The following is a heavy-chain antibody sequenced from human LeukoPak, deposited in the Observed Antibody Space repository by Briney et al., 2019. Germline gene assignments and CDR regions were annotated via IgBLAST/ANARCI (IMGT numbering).Heavy chain of an antibody. CDR1: GGSFSGYY. V-gene: IGHV4-59*01. Sequence: SETLSLTCAVYGGSFSGYYWSWIRQPPGKGLEWIGYIYYSGSTNYNPSLKSRVTISVDTSKNQFSLKLSSVTAADAAVYYCARGTVAGIPFDYWGQGTLVTVSS. CDR2: IYYSGST. J-gene: IGHJ4*02. D-gene: IGHD6-19*01. CDR3: ARGTVAGIPFDY.